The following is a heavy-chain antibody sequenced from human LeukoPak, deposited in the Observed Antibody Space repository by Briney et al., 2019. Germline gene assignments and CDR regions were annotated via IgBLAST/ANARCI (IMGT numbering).Heavy chain of an antibody. CDR3: AKEIWPTVTTPGRTYFDY. J-gene: IGHJ4*02. Sequence: GGSLRLSCTSSEFTLGTYWMNWVRQAPGKGLEWGSCISDSGGSTYYADSVKGRFPISRENSKDTLYLQMNSVRAEDTAVYYCAKEIWPTVTTPGRTYFDYWGQGTLVTVSS. CDR2: ISDSGGST. V-gene: IGHV3-23*01. CDR1: EFTLGTYW. D-gene: IGHD4-11*01.